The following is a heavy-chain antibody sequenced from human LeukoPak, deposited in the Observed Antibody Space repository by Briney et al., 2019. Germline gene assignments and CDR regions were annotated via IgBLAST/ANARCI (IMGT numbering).Heavy chain of an antibody. D-gene: IGHD1-7*01. CDR3: ARRRLGETTTANWFDP. Sequence: SETLFLTCAVYGGSFSGYYWSWIRQPPGKGLEWIGEINHSGSTNYNPSLKSRVTLSVDTSKNQFSLKLSSVTAADTAVYYCARRRLGETTTANWFDPWGQGTLVTVSS. V-gene: IGHV4-34*01. CDR2: INHSGST. CDR1: GGSFSGYY. J-gene: IGHJ5*02.